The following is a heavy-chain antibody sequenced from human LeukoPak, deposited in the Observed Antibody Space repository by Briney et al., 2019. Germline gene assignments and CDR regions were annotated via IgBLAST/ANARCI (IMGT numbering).Heavy chain of an antibody. D-gene: IGHD3-22*01. CDR2: INPNNGGT. J-gene: IGHJ5*02. V-gene: IGHV1-2*02. CDR1: GYTFTDYY. CDR3: ARGGLNRDYYDSSGYYA. Sequence: ASVKVSCKASGYTFTDYYIHWVRQAPGQGLEWMGWINPNNGGTNYAQKFQGRVTMTRDTSISTAYMELSSLRSEDTAVYYCARGGLNRDYYDSSGYYAWGQGTLVTVSS.